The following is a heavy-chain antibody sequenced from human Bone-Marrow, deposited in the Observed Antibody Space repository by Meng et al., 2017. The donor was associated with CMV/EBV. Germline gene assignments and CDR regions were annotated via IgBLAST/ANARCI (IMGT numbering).Heavy chain of an antibody. V-gene: IGHV3-23*03. D-gene: IGHD1-14*01. CDR1: GFTFSSYA. J-gene: IGHJ4*02. CDR2: IYSGGSST. Sequence: GESLKISCAASGFTFSSYAMSWVRQAPGKGLEWVSVIYSGGSSTYYADSVKGRFTVSRDNSKNTLYLQLDSLSAEDTAMYYCARDFRNIYFDSWGQGTLVTVSS. CDR3: ARDFRNIYFDS.